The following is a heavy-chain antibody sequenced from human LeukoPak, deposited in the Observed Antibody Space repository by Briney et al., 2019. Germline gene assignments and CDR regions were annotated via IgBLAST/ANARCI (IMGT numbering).Heavy chain of an antibody. CDR1: GFTFSDYY. J-gene: IGHJ4*02. CDR3: ARDSVYDYVWGSYRLFDY. V-gene: IGHV3-11*01. CDR2: ISSSGSTI. Sequence: GGSLRLSCAASGFTFSDYYMSWIRQAPGKGLEWVSYISSSGSTIYYADSVKGRFTISRDNAKNSLYLQMNSLRAEDTAGYYCARDSVYDYVWGSYRLFDYWGQGTLVTVSS. D-gene: IGHD3-16*02.